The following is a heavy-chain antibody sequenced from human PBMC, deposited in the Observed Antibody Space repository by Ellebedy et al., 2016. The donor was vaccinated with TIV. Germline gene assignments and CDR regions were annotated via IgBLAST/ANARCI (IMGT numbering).Heavy chain of an antibody. J-gene: IGHJ4*02. Sequence: ASVKVSCXASGYTFTSYDINWVRQAPGQGLEWMGIINPSGGSTSYAQKFQGRVTMTRDTSTSTVYMELSSLRSEDTAVYYCARGPSTIYGYYFDYWGQGTLVTVSS. CDR1: GYTFTSYD. CDR3: ARGPSTIYGYYFDY. CDR2: INPSGGST. D-gene: IGHD4-17*01. V-gene: IGHV1-46*01.